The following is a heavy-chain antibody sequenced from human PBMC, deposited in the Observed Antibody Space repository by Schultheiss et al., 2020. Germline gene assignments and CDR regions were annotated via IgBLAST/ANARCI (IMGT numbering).Heavy chain of an antibody. CDR3: ARGHCSSTSCYSYYYYYGMDV. CDR2: INHSGST. D-gene: IGHD2-2*01. CDR1: GGSFSGYY. Sequence: SETLSLTCAVYGGSFSGYYWSWIRQPPGKGLEWIGEINHSGSTNYNPSLKSRVTISVDTSKNQFSLKLSSVTAADTAVYYCARGHCSSTSCYSYYYYYGMDVWGKGTTVTVSS. J-gene: IGHJ6*04. V-gene: IGHV4-34*01.